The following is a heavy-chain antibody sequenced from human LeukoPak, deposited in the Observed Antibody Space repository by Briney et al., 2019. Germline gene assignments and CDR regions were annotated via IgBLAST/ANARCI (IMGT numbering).Heavy chain of an antibody. V-gene: IGHV1-2*02. J-gene: IGHJ3*02. CDR3: ARGRVVYYYDSSGYYYDNAFDI. Sequence: ASVKVSCKASGYTFTGYYMHWVRQAPGQGLEWMGWINPNSGGTNYAQKFQGRVTMTRDTSISTAYMELSRLRSDDTAVYYCARGRVVYYYDSSGYYYDNAFDIWGQGTMVTVSS. CDR1: GYTFTGYY. CDR2: INPNSGGT. D-gene: IGHD3-22*01.